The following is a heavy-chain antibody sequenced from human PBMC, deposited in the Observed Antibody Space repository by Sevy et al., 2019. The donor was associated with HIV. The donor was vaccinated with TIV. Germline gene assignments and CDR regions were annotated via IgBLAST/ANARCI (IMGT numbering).Heavy chain of an antibody. V-gene: IGHV3-23*01. D-gene: IGHD3-9*01. J-gene: IGHJ4*02. CDR2: LSFGCDEI. CDR3: ARVWGTIPLDY. Sequence: GGSLRLSCAASGFTFSKYSMSWVRQPPGKGLEWVSTLSFGCDEINYADSVKGWFTTSRDNSKSSVYLLTNDLGPEDTGGYYCARVWGTIPLDYWGQGTLVTVSS. CDR1: GFTFSKYS.